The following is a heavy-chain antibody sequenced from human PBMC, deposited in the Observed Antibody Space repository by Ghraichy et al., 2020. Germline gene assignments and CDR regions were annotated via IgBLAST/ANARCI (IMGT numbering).Heavy chain of an antibody. Sequence: SETLSLTCADYGGSLGDYYWSWIRQSPGKGLEWIGEINNSGRTNYNPSLKSRVTISMDTSRTQFSLRVSSVTAADTAMYYCARVLVVVPAAIYYYGLDVWGQGTPVTVSS. CDR3: ARVLVVVPAAIYYYGLDV. J-gene: IGHJ6*02. V-gene: IGHV4-34*01. CDR2: INNSGRT. D-gene: IGHD2-2*01. CDR1: GGSLGDYY.